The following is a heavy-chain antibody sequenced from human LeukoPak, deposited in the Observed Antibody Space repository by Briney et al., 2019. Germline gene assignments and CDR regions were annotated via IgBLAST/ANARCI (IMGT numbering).Heavy chain of an antibody. CDR1: GGSISSSSYY. CDR3: AGHDIVVVPADGSIFDY. D-gene: IGHD2-2*01. CDR2: IYYSGST. V-gene: IGHV4-39*01. J-gene: IGHJ4*02. Sequence: SETLSLTCTVSGGSISSSSYYWGWIRQPPGKGLEWIGSIYYSGSTYYNPSLKSRVTISVDTSKNQFSLKLSSVTAADTAVYYCAGHDIVVVPADGSIFDYWGQGTLVTVSS.